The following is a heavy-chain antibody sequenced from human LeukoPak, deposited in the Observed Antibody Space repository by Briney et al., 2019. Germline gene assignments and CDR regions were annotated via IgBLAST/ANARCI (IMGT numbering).Heavy chain of an antibody. J-gene: IGHJ4*02. D-gene: IGHD1-26*01. Sequence: SVKVSCKASGFTFTRSAMQWVRQAREQRLEWIGWIVVGSGNTNYAQKFQERVTITRDMATSTAYMELSSLRSEDTAVYYCAASVGATGEGLDYWGQGTLVSVSS. CDR2: IVVGSGNT. V-gene: IGHV1-58*02. CDR1: GFTFTRSA. CDR3: AASVGATGEGLDY.